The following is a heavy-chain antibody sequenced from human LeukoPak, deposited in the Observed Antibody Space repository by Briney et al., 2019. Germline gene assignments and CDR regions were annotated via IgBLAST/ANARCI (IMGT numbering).Heavy chain of an antibody. Sequence: GESLKISCKGSGYSFTSYWISWVRQMPGKGLEWMGRIDPSDSYINYSPSFQGHVTISADKSISTAYLQWSSLKASDTAMYYCARHGANYGDYGWFDPWGQGTLVTVSS. CDR2: IDPSDSYI. CDR1: GYSFTSYW. CDR3: ARHGANYGDYGWFDP. V-gene: IGHV5-10-1*01. J-gene: IGHJ5*02. D-gene: IGHD4-17*01.